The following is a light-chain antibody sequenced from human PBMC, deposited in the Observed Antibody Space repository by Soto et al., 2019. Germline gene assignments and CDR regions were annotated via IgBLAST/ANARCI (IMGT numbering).Light chain of an antibody. J-gene: IGLJ1*01. CDR3: AAWDDSLNGHV. CDR2: TNY. Sequence: QSVLTQPPSASWTPGQRVTISCSGSSSNIGTNPVNWYQQLPGTAPKLLIYTNYQRPSGVPDRFSGYKSGTSASLAISGLQTEDEADYYCAAWDDSLNGHVFVTGTKLTVL. CDR1: SSNIGTNP. V-gene: IGLV1-44*01.